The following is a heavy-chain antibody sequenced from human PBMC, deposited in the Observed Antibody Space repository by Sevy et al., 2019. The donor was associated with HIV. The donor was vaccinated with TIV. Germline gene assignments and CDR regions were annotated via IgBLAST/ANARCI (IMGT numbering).Heavy chain of an antibody. J-gene: IGHJ4*02. Sequence: GWSLRLSCAASGFTFTNYGMHWVRQAPGKGLEWVSGISNSGANTYYAHSVRGRFTVSRDNSKNTVYLQLNSLRAEDTAIYYCAKEWTLLSDWYGEFDYWGQGTLVTVSS. CDR2: ISNSGANT. CDR1: GFTFTNYG. D-gene: IGHD6-19*01. V-gene: IGHV3-23*01. CDR3: AKEWTLLSDWYGEFDY.